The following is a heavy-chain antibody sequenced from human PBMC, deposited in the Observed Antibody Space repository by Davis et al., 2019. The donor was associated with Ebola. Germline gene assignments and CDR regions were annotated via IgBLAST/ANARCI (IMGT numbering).Heavy chain of an antibody. CDR1: GFSVSSNH. CDR3: ATTQWLREFDN. V-gene: IGHV3-53*05. CDR2: IYDHST. Sequence: LSLTCAASGFSVSSNHMSWVRQAPGKGLEWVSVIYDHSTAYADSVRGRFIISRDKSNNTLYLEMNSLRVDDTAVYYYATTQWLREFDNWGQGTLVTVSS. D-gene: IGHD6-19*01. J-gene: IGHJ4*02.